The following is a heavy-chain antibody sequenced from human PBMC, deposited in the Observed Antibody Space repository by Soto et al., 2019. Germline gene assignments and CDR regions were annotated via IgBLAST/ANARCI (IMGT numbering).Heavy chain of an antibody. CDR1: GFTFRSFV. J-gene: IGHJ4*02. V-gene: IGHV3-30*19. Sequence: QVQLVESGGGVVQPGTSLRLSCVGSGFTFRSFVIHWVRQAPGKGLEWVALTSHDGSNKYYDDSVKGRFTISRDNARNTVDLQRNSLRHEYSALYYCARWGTTGRLDVWGQGTLVSVSS. D-gene: IGHD3-10*01. CDR3: ARWGTTGRLDV. CDR2: TSHDGSNK.